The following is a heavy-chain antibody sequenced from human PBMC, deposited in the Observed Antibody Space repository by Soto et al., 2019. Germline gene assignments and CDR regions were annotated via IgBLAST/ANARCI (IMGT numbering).Heavy chain of an antibody. CDR3: VRHLVDDAFDI. CDR1: GGSISSSY. V-gene: IGHV4-59*08. CDR2: MYYGGST. J-gene: IGHJ3*02. Sequence: SETLSLTCTVSGGSISSSYWSWFRQPPGKGLEWIGYMYYGGSTSYNPSLKSRVTISVDTSKNQFSLKLSSVTAADTAVYYCVRHLVDDAFDIWGQGTMVTVSS.